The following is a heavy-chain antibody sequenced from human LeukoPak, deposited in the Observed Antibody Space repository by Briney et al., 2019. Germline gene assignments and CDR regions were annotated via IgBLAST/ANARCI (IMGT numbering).Heavy chain of an antibody. D-gene: IGHD6-19*01. V-gene: IGHV3-23*01. CDR1: GFTFSAYA. CDR2: ITAGGDYT. CDR3: AQEGFVGSVAGTLFY. Sequence: PGGSLRLSCEASGFTFSAYAMNWVRQAPGKGLEWVAVITAGGDYTNYADSVRGPFTISRDNSKNTVYLQMNSLRVEDTAVYYCAQEGFVGSVAGTLFYWGQGTLVTVSS. J-gene: IGHJ4*02.